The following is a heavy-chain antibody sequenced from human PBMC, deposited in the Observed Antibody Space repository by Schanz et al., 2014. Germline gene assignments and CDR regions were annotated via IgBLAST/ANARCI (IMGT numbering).Heavy chain of an antibody. CDR3: ARGGYSYGSGYYAMDV. CDR2: IDRDGSRT. V-gene: IGHV3-74*01. CDR1: TFTFSSYW. Sequence: EVQLVESGGGLVQPGGSLRLSCAASTFTFSSYWMHWVRQAPGKGLVWVSRIDRDGSRTNYADSVKGRFTISRHNAKSTVYLQMNSLGVEDMAVYYCARGGYSYGSGYYAMDVWGQGTAVTVSS. J-gene: IGHJ6*02. D-gene: IGHD5-18*01.